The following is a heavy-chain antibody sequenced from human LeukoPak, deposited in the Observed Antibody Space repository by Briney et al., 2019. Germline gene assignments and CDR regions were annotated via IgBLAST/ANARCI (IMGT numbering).Heavy chain of an antibody. CDR3: ARDFYGYFDY. V-gene: IGHV3-33*01. J-gene: IGHJ4*02. Sequence: GGSLRLSCAASGFTFSSYGMHWVRQAPGKGLGWVAVIWYDGSNKYYADSVKGRFTISRDNSKNTLYLQMNSLRAEDTAVYYCARDFYGYFDYWGQGTLVTVSS. CDR1: GFTFSSYG. D-gene: IGHD3-10*01. CDR2: IWYDGSNK.